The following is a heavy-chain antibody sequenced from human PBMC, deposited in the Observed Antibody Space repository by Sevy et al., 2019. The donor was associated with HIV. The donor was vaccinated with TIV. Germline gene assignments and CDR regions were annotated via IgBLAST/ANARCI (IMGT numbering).Heavy chain of an antibody. CDR1: GFTFSSYS. D-gene: IGHD5-12*01. CDR2: ISSSSTI. Sequence: GGSLRLSCAASGFTFSSYSMNWVRQAPGKGLEWVSYISSSSTIYYADSVKGRFTVSRDNAKNSLYLQMNSLRDEDTAVYYCARAAGVATPLFDYWGQGTLVTVSS. J-gene: IGHJ4*02. V-gene: IGHV3-48*02. CDR3: ARAAGVATPLFDY.